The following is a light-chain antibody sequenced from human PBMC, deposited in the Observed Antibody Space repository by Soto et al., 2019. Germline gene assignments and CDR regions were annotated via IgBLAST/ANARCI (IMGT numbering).Light chain of an antibody. J-gene: IGKJ1*01. CDR2: GAS. CDR3: HQYVSSWT. Sequence: EIVMTRSPATLSVSPGERATLSCRASQSVSSNLAWYQQKPGQAPRLLIYGASTRATGIPARFSGTGSGTEFTFTISSLQSEDFAVYYCHQYVSSWTFGQGTKVDIK. CDR1: QSVSSN. V-gene: IGKV3-15*01.